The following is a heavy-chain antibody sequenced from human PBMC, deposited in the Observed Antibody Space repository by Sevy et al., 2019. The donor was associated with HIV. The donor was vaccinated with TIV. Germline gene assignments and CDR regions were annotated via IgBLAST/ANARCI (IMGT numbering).Heavy chain of an antibody. D-gene: IGHD6-6*01. Sequence: GGSLRLSCAASGFTFSDYNMIWVRQAPGKGLEWVSYISGLSNYIYYADSVKGRFSISRDNAKNSLFLQMNSLRAEDTALYYCARGVRTYDAFDLWGQGTMVTVSS. CDR2: ISGLSNYI. CDR3: ARGVRTYDAFDL. V-gene: IGHV3-21*01. CDR1: GFTFSDYN. J-gene: IGHJ3*01.